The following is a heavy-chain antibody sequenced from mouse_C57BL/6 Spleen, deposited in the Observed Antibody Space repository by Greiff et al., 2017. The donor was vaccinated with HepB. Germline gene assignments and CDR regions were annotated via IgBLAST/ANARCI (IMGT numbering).Heavy chain of an antibody. J-gene: IGHJ2*01. Sequence: VQLKQSGPELVKPGASVKISCKASGYSFTGYYMNWVKQSPEKSLEWIGEINPSTGGTTYNQKFKAKATLTVDKSSSTAYMQLKSLTSEDSAVYYCASALFDYWGQGTTLTVSS. CDR1: GYSFTGYY. CDR3: ASALFDY. V-gene: IGHV1-42*01. CDR2: INPSTGGT.